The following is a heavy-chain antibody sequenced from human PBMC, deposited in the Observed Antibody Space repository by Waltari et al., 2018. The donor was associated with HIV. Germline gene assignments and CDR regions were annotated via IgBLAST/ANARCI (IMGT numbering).Heavy chain of an antibody. Sequence: QVQLQESGPGLVKPSETVSLTCTVSGGSISSTSYYWGWIRQPPGKGLEWIGNNYHEGSPDYNPALNSRATISVDTSRNQFSLKLTSVTAADTAVYYCASHVGITLKIDYWGQGTLVAVSS. J-gene: IGHJ4*02. V-gene: IGHV4-39*01. CDR3: ASHVGITLKIDY. D-gene: IGHD1-20*01. CDR2: NYHEGSP. CDR1: GGSISSTSYY.